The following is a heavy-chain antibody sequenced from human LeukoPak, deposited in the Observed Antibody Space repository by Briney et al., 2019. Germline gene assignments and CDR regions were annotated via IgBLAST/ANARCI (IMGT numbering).Heavy chain of an antibody. J-gene: IGHJ4*02. CDR2: INSDGSST. CDR3: AKASSGWSPFDY. D-gene: IGHD6-19*01. Sequence: GGSLRLSCAASGFTFSSYWMHWVRQAPGKGLVWVSRINSDGSSTSYADSVKGRFIISRDNAKNTLYLQMNSLRAEDTAVYYCAKASSGWSPFDYWGQGTLVTVSS. CDR1: GFTFSSYW. V-gene: IGHV3-74*01.